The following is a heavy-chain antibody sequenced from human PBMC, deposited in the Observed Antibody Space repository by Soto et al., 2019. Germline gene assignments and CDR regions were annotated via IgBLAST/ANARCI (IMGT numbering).Heavy chain of an antibody. CDR2: ISYDGSNK. CDR3: AKDTGDSSGYIGYYFDY. Sequence: PGGSLRLSCAASGFTFSSYGMHWVRQAPGKGLEWVAVISYDGSNKYYADSVRGRFTISRDNSKNTLYLQMNSLRAEDTAVYYCAKDTGDSSGYIGYYFDYWGQGTLVTVSS. CDR1: GFTFSSYG. V-gene: IGHV3-30*18. D-gene: IGHD3-22*01. J-gene: IGHJ4*02.